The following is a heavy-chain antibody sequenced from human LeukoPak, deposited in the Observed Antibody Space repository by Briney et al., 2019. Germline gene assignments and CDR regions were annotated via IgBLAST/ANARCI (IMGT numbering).Heavy chain of an antibody. CDR1: GFTFSSYA. CDR2: ISYDGSNK. V-gene: IGHV3-30-3*01. CDR3: ARDSSMIVVIINYYFDY. Sequence: GGSLRLPCAASGFTFSSYAMSWVRQAPGKGLEWVAVISYDGSNKYYADSVKGRFTISRDNSKNTLYLQMNSLRAEDTAVYYCARDSSMIVVIINYYFDYWGQGTLVTVSS. J-gene: IGHJ4*02. D-gene: IGHD3-22*01.